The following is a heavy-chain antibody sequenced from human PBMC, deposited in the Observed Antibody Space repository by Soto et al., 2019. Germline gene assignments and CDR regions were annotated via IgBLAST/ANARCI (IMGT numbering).Heavy chain of an antibody. CDR2: ISYDGSNK. CDR1: GFTFSSYG. Sequence: PGGSLRLSCAASGFTFSSYGMHWVRQAPGKGLEWVAVISYDGSNKYYADSVKGRFTISRDNSKNTLYLQMNSLRAEDTAVYYCAKDRSYDYIWGSLDYWGQGTLVTVS. J-gene: IGHJ4*02. V-gene: IGHV3-30*18. D-gene: IGHD3-16*01. CDR3: AKDRSYDYIWGSLDY.